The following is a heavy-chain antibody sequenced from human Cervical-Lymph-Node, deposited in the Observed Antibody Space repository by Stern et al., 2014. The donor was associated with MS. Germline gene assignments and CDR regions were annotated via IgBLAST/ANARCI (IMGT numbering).Heavy chain of an antibody. J-gene: IGHJ5*02. CDR1: GGTFSKFP. D-gene: IGHD6-13*01. CDR3: ALSSETSDRWYSLGYDL. CDR2: IFPVFGTP. V-gene: IGHV1-69*01. Sequence: VQLLESGAEVTKPVSSVKVSFKASGGTFSKFPSSWVRQAPGQGLEWMGGIFPVFGTPTYAQEFRGRVTITADVSTSTVYMELSSLRSDDTAVYYCALSSETSDRWYSLGYDLWGQGTLVTVSS.